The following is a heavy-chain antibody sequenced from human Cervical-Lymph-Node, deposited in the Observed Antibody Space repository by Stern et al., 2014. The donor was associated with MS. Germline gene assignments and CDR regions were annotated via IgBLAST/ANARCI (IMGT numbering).Heavy chain of an antibody. CDR1: GYTFTTYW. D-gene: IGHD2-15*01. CDR3: ARGIWSFDL. CDR2: IHPGDSDT. J-gene: IGHJ5*02. V-gene: IGHV5-51*01. Sequence: VQLGQSGAEVKKPGESLAISCECSGYTFTTYWIGWVRQVPGKGLAWMGRIHPGDSDTTYNPSIEGQVTISADKSSSTASLQWSSLKASDTAVYYCARGIWSFDLWGQGTLVTVSS.